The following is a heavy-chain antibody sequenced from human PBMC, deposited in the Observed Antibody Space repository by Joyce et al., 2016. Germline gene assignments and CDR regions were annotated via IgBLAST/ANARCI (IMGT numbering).Heavy chain of an antibody. CDR2: NYFIGNA. D-gene: IGHD3-3*01. CDR3: ARRVDDFWSGYLRRPYYFDY. CDR1: GAPISSSRYY. J-gene: IGHJ4*02. Sequence: QLHLQESGPGLVKPSETLSLTCTVSGAPISSSRYYWGWIRQPPGKGLEWIGSNYFIGNAYYNPSLRSRVSISVDTSNNQFSLRLTSVTAADTAVYYCARRVDDFWSGYLRRPYYFDYWGQGTLVTVSS. V-gene: IGHV4-39*01.